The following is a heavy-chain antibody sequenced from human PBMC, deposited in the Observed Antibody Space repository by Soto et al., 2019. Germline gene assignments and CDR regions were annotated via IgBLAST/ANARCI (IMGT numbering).Heavy chain of an antibody. D-gene: IGHD3-3*01. Sequence: ASVKVSCKASGYTFTSYDINWVRQATGQGLEWMGWMNPNSGNTGYAQKFQGRATMTRNTSISTAYMELSSLRSEDTAVYYCARGARFYDFWSGYYTDFDYWGQGTLVTVSS. CDR3: ARGARFYDFWSGYYTDFDY. CDR1: GYTFTSYD. V-gene: IGHV1-8*01. J-gene: IGHJ4*02. CDR2: MNPNSGNT.